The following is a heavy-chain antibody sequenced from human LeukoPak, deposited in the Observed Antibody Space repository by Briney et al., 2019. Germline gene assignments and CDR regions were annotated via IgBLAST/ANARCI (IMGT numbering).Heavy chain of an antibody. CDR3: ARESLRSEVGATDY. CDR2: IIPILGIA. J-gene: IGHJ4*02. V-gene: IGHV1-69*04. Sequence: SVTVSCKASERTFSCYTISWVRHVPVPWLDWMGRIIPILGIANYAQKFQGRVTITADKSTSTAYMELSSLRSEDTAVYYCARESLRSEVGATDYWGQGTLVTVSS. CDR1: ERTFSCYT. D-gene: IGHD1-26*01.